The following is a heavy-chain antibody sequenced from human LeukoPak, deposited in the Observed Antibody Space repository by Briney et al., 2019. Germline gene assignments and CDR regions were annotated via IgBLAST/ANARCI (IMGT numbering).Heavy chain of an antibody. J-gene: IGHJ4*02. CDR2: ISGSGGST. V-gene: IGHV3-23*01. Sequence: GGSLRLSCTASGFTFSSYGMSWVRQAPGKGLEWVSAISGSGGSTYYADSVRGRFTISRDNSKNTLYLQMNSLRAEDTAIYYFALDPNWGWDYWGREILVTSSS. D-gene: IGHD7-27*01. CDR3: ALDPNWGWDY. CDR1: GFTFSSYG.